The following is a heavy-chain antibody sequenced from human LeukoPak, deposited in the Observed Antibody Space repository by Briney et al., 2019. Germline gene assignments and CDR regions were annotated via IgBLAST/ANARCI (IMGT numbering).Heavy chain of an antibody. D-gene: IGHD3/OR15-3a*01. CDR2: IRSKTDGGTT. CDR1: GFIFNNYW. J-gene: IGHJ4*02. CDR3: TTWTDLYDH. Sequence: GGSLRLSCEASGFIFNNYWMSWVRQAPGMGLEWVGRIRSKTDGGTTDYAAPVKGRIVISRDDSRDTLYLEINSLRIEDTAVYYCTTWTDLYDHWGQGMLVTVSP. V-gene: IGHV3-15*01.